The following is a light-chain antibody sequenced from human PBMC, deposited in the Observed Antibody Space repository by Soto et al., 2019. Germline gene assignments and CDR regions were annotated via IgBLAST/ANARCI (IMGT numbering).Light chain of an antibody. CDR1: QSVSSY. Sequence: EIFVTQSPATLSVSRGEIATLSWGASQSVSSYLAWYQQKPGQAPRLLIYEASNRATGIPARFCGSGSGTDFTLTISSLEPEDVAVYYCQQRSNWPPAFGQGTKVDIK. V-gene: IGKV3-11*01. J-gene: IGKJ1*01. CDR3: QQRSNWPPA. CDR2: EAS.